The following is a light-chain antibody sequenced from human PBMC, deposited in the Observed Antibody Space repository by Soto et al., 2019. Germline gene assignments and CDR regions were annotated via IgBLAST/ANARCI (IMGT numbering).Light chain of an antibody. CDR1: QTIGAS. CDR3: QQSYTTVYS. CDR2: DAS. J-gene: IGKJ2*01. V-gene: IGKV1-39*01. Sequence: DIQMTQSPSSLSASVGDRVTITCRASQTIGASLNWYRQKPGKAPTLLIYDASTLQSGVPSRFSGLGSGTDFALTITSLQPDDSATYYCQQSYTTVYSFGQGTKVDIK.